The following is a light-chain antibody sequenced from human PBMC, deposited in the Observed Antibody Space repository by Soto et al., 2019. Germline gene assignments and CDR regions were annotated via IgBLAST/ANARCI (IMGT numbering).Light chain of an antibody. CDR2: AAS. V-gene: IGKV1-39*01. CDR3: QQSYSTPQT. Sequence: EIQMTQSPSSLSASVVDRVTITCRASQSISSYLNWYQQKPGKAPKLLIYAASSLQSGVPSRFSGSGSGTDFTLTISSLQPEDFATYYCQQSYSTPQTFGQGTKVNIK. CDR1: QSISSY. J-gene: IGKJ1*01.